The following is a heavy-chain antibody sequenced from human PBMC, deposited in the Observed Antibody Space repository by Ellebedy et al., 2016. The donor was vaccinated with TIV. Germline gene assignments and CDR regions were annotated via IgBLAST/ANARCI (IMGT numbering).Heavy chain of an antibody. J-gene: IGHJ3*01. D-gene: IGHD4-17*01. CDR1: GFSFRNYG. V-gene: IGHV3-23*01. CDR2: ISASGAST. CDR3: GKDPNGDFVGGFDF. Sequence: GESLKISXAVSGFSFRNYGMSWVRQAPGKGPEWVSGISASGASTYYADSVKGRFTMSRDNSKNTLYLQMNSLRFEDTALYYCGKDPNGDFVGGFDFWGRGTMVTVSS.